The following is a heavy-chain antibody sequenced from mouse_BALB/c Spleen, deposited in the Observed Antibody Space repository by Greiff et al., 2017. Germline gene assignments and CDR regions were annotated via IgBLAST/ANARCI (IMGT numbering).Heavy chain of an antibody. CDR3: ARLYGSSYSAMDY. Sequence: EVMLVESGGGLVQPGGSLKLSCAASGFTFSSYTMSWVRQTPEKRLEWVAYISNGGGSTYYPDTVKGRFTISRDNAKNTLYLQMSSLKSEDTAMYYCARLYGSSYSAMDYWGQGTSVTVSA. J-gene: IGHJ4*01. CDR1: GFTFSSYT. CDR2: ISNGGGST. D-gene: IGHD1-1*01. V-gene: IGHV5-12-2*01.